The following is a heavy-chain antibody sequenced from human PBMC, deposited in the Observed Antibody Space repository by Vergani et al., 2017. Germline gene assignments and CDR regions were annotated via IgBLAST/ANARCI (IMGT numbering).Heavy chain of an antibody. D-gene: IGHD3-10*01. V-gene: IGHV4-59*01. Sequence: HLQESGPGLVKPSETLSLTCTVSGGSMSGYYWSWIRQPPGKELEWIGYMYHSGSTNYNPSLETRVTISGDTSKNQFSLKLNSVTAADTAVYYCGRVADFYGLGSRLLDLWGQGILVTVSS. CDR1: GGSMSGYY. J-gene: IGHJ5*02. CDR2: MYHSGST. CDR3: GRVADFYGLGSRLLDL.